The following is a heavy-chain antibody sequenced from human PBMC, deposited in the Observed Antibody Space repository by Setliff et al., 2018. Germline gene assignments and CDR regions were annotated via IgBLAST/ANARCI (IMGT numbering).Heavy chain of an antibody. CDR2: IYYSGST. J-gene: IGHJ6*03. CDR1: GGSISSSSYY. Sequence: SETLSLTCTVSGGSISSSSYYWGWIRQPPGKGLEYIGSIYYSGSTYYNASLKSRATISVDTSKNQFSLKLSSVTAADTAVYYCARGVTRPIYYYYYYMDVWGKGTTVTVSS. D-gene: IGHD4-4*01. V-gene: IGHV4-39*01. CDR3: ARGVTRPIYYYYYYMDV.